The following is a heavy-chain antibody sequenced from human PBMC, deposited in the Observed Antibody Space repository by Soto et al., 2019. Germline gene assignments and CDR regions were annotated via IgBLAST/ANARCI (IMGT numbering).Heavy chain of an antibody. J-gene: IGHJ4*02. CDR1: GFSFSSHV. Sequence: TVGSLRLSCAASGFSFSSHVMHWVRQAPGKGLEWVAFISDDGSNIYYGDSVKGRFTISRDNSKNTLYLQMNSLRAEDTAVYYCAKAGRDFWSGRSFFDYWGQGTQVTVSS. CDR3: AKAGRDFWSGRSFFDY. CDR2: ISDDGSNI. D-gene: IGHD3-3*01. V-gene: IGHV3-30*18.